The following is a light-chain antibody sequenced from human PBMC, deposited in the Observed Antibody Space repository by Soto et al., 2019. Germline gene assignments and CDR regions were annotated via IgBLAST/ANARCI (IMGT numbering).Light chain of an antibody. CDR1: QSVSSSY. CDR2: GAS. CDR3: QQDYNLPA. J-gene: IGKJ5*01. V-gene: IGKV3D-7*01. Sequence: PGVRVTLSCRASQSVSSSYLTWYQQKPGQAPRLLIYGASTRATSIPARFSGSGSGTDFTLTISSLQPEDFAVYYCQQDYNLPAFGQGTRLEI.